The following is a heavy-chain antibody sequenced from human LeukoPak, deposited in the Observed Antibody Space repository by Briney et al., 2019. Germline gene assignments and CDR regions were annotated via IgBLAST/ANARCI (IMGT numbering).Heavy chain of an antibody. CDR3: VKNSGWYRLDC. J-gene: IGHJ4*02. CDR2: IKEDGSEK. CDR1: GLTFSNYW. Sequence: GGSLRLSCAASGLTFSNYWMTWVRQAPGKGLEWVADIKEDGSEKYYVDSVKGRFTISRDNAKNSLFLQMDSLRSEDTAVYYRVKNSGWYRLDCWGQGTLVTVSS. V-gene: IGHV3-7*03. D-gene: IGHD6-13*01.